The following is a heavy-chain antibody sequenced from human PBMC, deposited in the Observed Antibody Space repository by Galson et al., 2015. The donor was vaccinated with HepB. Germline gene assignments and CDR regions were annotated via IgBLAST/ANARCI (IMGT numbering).Heavy chain of an antibody. CDR2: ISAYNGNT. CDR1: GYTFTSYG. Sequence: SVKVSCKASGYTFTSYGISWVRQAPGQGLEWMGWISAYNGNTNYAQKLQGRVTMTTDTSTSTAYMELRSLRSDDTAVYYCARFGSSGYWVGAFDIWGQGTMVTVSS. V-gene: IGHV1-18*04. D-gene: IGHD3-22*01. J-gene: IGHJ3*02. CDR3: ARFGSSGYWVGAFDI.